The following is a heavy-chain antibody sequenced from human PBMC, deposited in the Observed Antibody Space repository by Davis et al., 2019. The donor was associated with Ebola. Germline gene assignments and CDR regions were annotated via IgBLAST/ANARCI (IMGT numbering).Heavy chain of an antibody. V-gene: IGHV4-39*01. D-gene: IGHD3-3*01. CDR3: AGLLRSLEWGDY. CDR2: VFFSGSA. Sequence: PSETLSLTCIVSGGSISSAFHFWGWFRQPPAVGLEWIGNVFFSGSAYYNPSLKSRVTIFVDTSTNQFSLNLASVTAADTAIYYCAGLLRSLEWGDYWGQGALVAVSS. CDR1: GGSISSAFHF. J-gene: IGHJ4*02.